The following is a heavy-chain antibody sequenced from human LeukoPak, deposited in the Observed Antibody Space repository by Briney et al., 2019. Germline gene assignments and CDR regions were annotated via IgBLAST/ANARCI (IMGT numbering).Heavy chain of an antibody. D-gene: IGHD2-2*01. CDR1: EFTFSSYA. CDR3: ARRSGYCSSISCYHLYYY. CDR2: ISGSGGST. Sequence: GGSLRLSCAASEFTFSSYAMSWVRQAPGRGLEWVSVISGSGGSTYYADSVKGRFTISRDNSKNTLYLQMNSLRGEDTALCYCARRSGYCSSISCYHLYYYWGQGTLVTVSS. V-gene: IGHV3-23*01. J-gene: IGHJ4*02.